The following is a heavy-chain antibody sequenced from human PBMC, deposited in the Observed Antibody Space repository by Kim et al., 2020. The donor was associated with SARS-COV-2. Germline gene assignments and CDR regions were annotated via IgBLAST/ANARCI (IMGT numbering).Heavy chain of an antibody. CDR1: GYTFTGYY. Sequence: ASVKVSCKASGYTFTGYYMHWVRQAPGQGLEWMGWINPNSGGTNYAQKFQGRVTMTRDTSISTAYMELSRLRSDDTAVYYCAREDIVVVPAAKDTEYNWFDPWGQGTLVTVSS. V-gene: IGHV1-2*02. J-gene: IGHJ5*02. CDR2: INPNSGGT. D-gene: IGHD2-2*01. CDR3: AREDIVVVPAAKDTEYNWFDP.